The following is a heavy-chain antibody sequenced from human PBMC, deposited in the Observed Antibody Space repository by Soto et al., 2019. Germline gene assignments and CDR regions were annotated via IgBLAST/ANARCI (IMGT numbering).Heavy chain of an antibody. CDR3: ARLAYSNYWYFDL. V-gene: IGHV5-51*01. J-gene: IGHJ2*01. Sequence: GESLKISCKGSGYSFTSYWIGWVRQMPGKGLEWMGIIYPGDSDTRYSPSFQGQATISADKSISTAYLQWSSLKASDTAMYYCARLAYSNYWYFDLWGRGTLVTVSS. CDR2: IYPGDSDT. D-gene: IGHD4-4*01. CDR1: GYSFTSYW.